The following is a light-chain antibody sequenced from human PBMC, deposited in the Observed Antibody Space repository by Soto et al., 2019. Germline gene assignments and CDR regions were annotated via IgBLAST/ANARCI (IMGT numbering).Light chain of an antibody. V-gene: IGKV3-15*01. CDR1: QSVSSN. Sequence: EIVRTQSPATLSVSPGERATLSCRASQSVSSNLAWYQQKPGQAPRILIYGASTRATGIPARFSGSGSETEFTLTSSSLQSEYFAVYYCQHYNIWLQWTCGQGIKVEIK. CDR3: QHYNIWLQWT. J-gene: IGKJ1*01. CDR2: GAS.